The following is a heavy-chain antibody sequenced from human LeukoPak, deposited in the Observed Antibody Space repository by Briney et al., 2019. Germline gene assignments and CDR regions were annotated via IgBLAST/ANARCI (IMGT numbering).Heavy chain of an antibody. CDR2: ISTSSIYI. J-gene: IGHJ3*02. Sequence: GGSLRLSCAASGFTFSRYSMNWVRQAPGKGLEWVSSISTSSIYIYYADSMKGRFTISRDNAKNSLYLQMNSLRAEDTAVYYCARGHGVVSASDDAFDIWGQGTMVTVSS. CDR3: ARGHGVVSASDDAFDI. D-gene: IGHD2-2*01. CDR1: GFTFSRYS. V-gene: IGHV3-21*01.